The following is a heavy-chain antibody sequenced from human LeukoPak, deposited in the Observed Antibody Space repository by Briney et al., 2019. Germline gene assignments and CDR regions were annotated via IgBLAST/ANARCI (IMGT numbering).Heavy chain of an antibody. CDR1: GGSISSSSYY. CDR2: IYYSGST. D-gene: IGHD4/OR15-4a*01. Sequence: SETLSLTCTVSGGSISSSSYYWGWIRQPPGKGLEWIGSIYYSGSTYYNPSLKSRVTISVDTSKNQFSLKLSSVTAADTAVYYCARRSMVRTVGYYYGMDVWGQGTTVTVSS. J-gene: IGHJ6*02. CDR3: ARRSMVRTVGYYYGMDV. V-gene: IGHV4-39*07.